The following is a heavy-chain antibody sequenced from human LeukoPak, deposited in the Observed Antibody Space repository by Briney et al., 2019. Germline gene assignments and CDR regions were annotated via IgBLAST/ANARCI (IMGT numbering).Heavy chain of an antibody. CDR3: TRDDSFPMLRDYFDY. J-gene: IGHJ4*02. CDR2: IRSKVYGGTT. CDR1: GFTFGDYA. V-gene: IGHV3-49*05. D-gene: IGHD3-10*02. Sequence: KAGGSLRLSCTASGFTFGDYAMTWFRQAPGKGLEWVGFIRSKVYGGTTEYAASVKGRFTISRDDSKSIAYLQMNSLKTEDTAVYYCTRDDSFPMLRDYFDYWGQGTLVTVSS.